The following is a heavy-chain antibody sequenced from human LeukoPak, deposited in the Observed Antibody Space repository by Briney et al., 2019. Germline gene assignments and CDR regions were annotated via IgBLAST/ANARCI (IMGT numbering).Heavy chain of an antibody. Sequence: SETLSLTCTVSGGSISSYYWSWIRQPPGKGLEWIGSIYYSGSTYYNPSLKSRVTISVDTSKNQFSLKLSSVTAADTAVYYCARLPVVPAAPSIYYYYMDVWGKGTTVTVSS. CDR2: IYYSGST. CDR1: GGSISSYY. J-gene: IGHJ6*03. V-gene: IGHV4-39*01. CDR3: ARLPVVPAAPSIYYYYMDV. D-gene: IGHD2-2*01.